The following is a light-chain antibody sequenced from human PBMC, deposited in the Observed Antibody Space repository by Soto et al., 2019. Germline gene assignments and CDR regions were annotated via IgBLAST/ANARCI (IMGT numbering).Light chain of an antibody. V-gene: IGKV1-12*01. CDR2: AAS. J-gene: IGKJ2*01. CDR1: QYISSW. Sequence: DIPMIQSPSSVSASVGDRVTITCRASQYISSWLAWYQQKPGKAPQLLIYAASSLQSGVPSRFSGSGSGTDFTLTISSLQPEDFATYYCLQSNSFPHTFGQGTKLEIK. CDR3: LQSNSFPHT.